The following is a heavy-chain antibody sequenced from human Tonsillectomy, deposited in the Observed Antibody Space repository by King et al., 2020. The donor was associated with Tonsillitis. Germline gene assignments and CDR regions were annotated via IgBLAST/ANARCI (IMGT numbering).Heavy chain of an antibody. CDR2: ARSKGYGGAT. D-gene: IGHD3-3*01. CDR1: GFSFGDYA. V-gene: IGHV3-49*04. Sequence: ESGGGLVQPGRSLRLSCTASGFSFGDYAMSWVRQAPGKGLEWVGCARSKGYGGATEFAASVKGRFNISRDDSKNIAYLQMNSLKTEDTAGYFCAREYYDFSSGQTFDAFDFWGQGTVVTVSS. J-gene: IGHJ3*01. CDR3: AREYYDFSSGQTFDAFDF.